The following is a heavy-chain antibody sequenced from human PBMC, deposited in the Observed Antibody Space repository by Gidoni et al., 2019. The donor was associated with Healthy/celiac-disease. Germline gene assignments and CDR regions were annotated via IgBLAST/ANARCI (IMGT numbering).Heavy chain of an antibody. CDR1: GFSLSTSGVG. D-gene: IGHD3-22*01. V-gene: IGHV2-5*01. Sequence: QITLKESGPTLVKPTQTLTLTCTFSGFSLSTSGVGVGWIRQPPGKALEWLALIYWNDDKRYSPSLKSRLTITKDTSKNQVVLTMTNMDPVDTATYYCAQFTEGYDSSGYYYNLWYFQHWGQGTLVTVSS. CDR3: AQFTEGYDSSGYYYNLWYFQH. J-gene: IGHJ1*01. CDR2: IYWNDDK.